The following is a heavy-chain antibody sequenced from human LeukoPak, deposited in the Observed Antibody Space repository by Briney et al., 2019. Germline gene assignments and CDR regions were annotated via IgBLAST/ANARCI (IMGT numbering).Heavy chain of an antibody. V-gene: IGHV3-33*08. CDR1: GFTFSSYA. CDR3: ARAVGPYDY. Sequence: GGSLRLSCTASGFTFSSYAMHWVRQAPGKGLEWVAVIWHDGSNKYYSDSVKGRFTISRDNSKNTLYLQMNSLRAEDTAVYFCARAVGPYDYWGQGTLVTVSS. CDR2: IWHDGSNK. J-gene: IGHJ4*02. D-gene: IGHD3-10*01.